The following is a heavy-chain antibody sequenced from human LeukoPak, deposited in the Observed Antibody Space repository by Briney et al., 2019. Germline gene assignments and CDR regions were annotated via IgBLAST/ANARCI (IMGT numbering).Heavy chain of an antibody. J-gene: IGHJ3*01. D-gene: IGHD2-2*01. CDR2: LSSGDNT. CDR3: ARRYCSTCPTGHAFDL. Sequence: GGSLRLSCAASGFNVNSYYMSWVRQAPGRGLEWVSALSSGDNTHYADSVNGRFTISRDNSKNTPYLQLNSLRAEDTAVYYCARRYCSTCPTGHAFDLWGQGTMVTVSS. V-gene: IGHV3-53*01. CDR1: GFNVNSYY.